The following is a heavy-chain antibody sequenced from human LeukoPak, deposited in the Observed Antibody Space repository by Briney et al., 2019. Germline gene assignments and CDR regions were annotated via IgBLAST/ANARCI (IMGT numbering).Heavy chain of an antibody. J-gene: IGHJ6*02. CDR3: ARLSIAKRAMDV. CDR1: GDSISRGDSY. CDR2: IYHVGSP. Sequence: PSETLSLTCSVSGDSISRGDSYWGWIRQYSGKGLEWIGSIYHVGSPYNNPSLNSRRVTMSVDPPKNQFSLKLTSVTAADTAVYFCARLSIAKRAMDVWGQGTTVTVSS. D-gene: IGHD2-21*01. V-gene: IGHV4-39*01.